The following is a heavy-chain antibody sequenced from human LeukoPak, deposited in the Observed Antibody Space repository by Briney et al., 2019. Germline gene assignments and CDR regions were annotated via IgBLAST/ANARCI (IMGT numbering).Heavy chain of an antibody. CDR1: GFAFRTYG. J-gene: IGHJ4*02. V-gene: IGHV3-30*18. D-gene: IGHD3-10*01. CDR3: AKGRIRGVVIADY. Sequence: GGSLRLSCAASGFAFRTYGMHWVRQAPGKGLEWVAVISYDGSEKHNADSVKGRFTISRDNSKNTLSLQMNSPRAEDTAVYYCAKGRIRGVVIADYWGQGTLVTVSS. CDR2: ISYDGSEK.